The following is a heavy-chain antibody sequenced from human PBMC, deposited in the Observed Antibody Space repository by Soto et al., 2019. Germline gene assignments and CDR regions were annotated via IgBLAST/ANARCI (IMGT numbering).Heavy chain of an antibody. CDR2: IYYSGST. CDR3: ARLTRTTGTRNPTVPYYYYYMDV. Sequence: SETLSLTCTVSGGSISSYYWSWIRQPPGKGLEWIGYIYYSGSTNYNPSLKSRVTISVYTSKNQFSLKLSSVTAADTAVYYCARLTRTTGTRNPTVPYYYYYMDVWGKGTTVTVSS. V-gene: IGHV4-59*08. CDR1: GGSISSYY. D-gene: IGHD1-1*01. J-gene: IGHJ6*03.